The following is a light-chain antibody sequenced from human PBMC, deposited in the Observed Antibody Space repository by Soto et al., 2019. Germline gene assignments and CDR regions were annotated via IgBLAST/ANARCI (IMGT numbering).Light chain of an antibody. CDR3: SSFTSSSTVV. Sequence: QSVLTQPASVSGSPGQSITISCTGTSSDVGIYKYVSCYQQHPGKAPNLMIYEVANRPSGVSNRFSGSKSGNTASLTISGLQAEDEADYYCSSFTSSSTVVFGGGTKLTVL. J-gene: IGLJ2*01. CDR2: EVA. CDR1: SSDVGIYKY. V-gene: IGLV2-14*01.